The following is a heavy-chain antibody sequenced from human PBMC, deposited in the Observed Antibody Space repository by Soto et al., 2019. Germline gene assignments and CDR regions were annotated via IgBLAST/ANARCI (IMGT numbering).Heavy chain of an antibody. CDR2: IYYSGTT. D-gene: IGHD2-2*01. CDR1: GGPIPIGGYS. V-gene: IGHV4-31*03. CDR3: AVSRDGYSMDV. Sequence: QVQLQESAPGLVKPSQTLSLPGPFPGGPIPIGGYSWSWIRHHPGKALEWIGNIYYSGTTYYNPSLKGRVNISVDTSKDQFSLKLSSVTAADTAVYYCAVSRDGYSMDVWGQGTTVTVSS. J-gene: IGHJ6*02.